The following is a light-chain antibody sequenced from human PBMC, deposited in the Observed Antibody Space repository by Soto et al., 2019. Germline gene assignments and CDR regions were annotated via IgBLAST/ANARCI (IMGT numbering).Light chain of an antibody. CDR3: QQSYRIPIT. Sequence: DIQMTQSPSSLSASVGDRVTITCRSSQNINVNLNWYQQKPGKAPKLLICLATRLQSGVPSRFSGSGSGTEFTRTISSLQLEDFATYYGQQSYRIPITFGQGTRL. V-gene: IGKV1-39*01. J-gene: IGKJ5*01. CDR1: QNINVN. CDR2: LAT.